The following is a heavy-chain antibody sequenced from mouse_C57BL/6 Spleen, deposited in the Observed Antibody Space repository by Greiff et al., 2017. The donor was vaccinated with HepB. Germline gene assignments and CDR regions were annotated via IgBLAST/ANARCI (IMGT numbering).Heavy chain of an antibody. J-gene: IGHJ4*01. CDR1: GYSFTGYY. D-gene: IGHD1-1*01. V-gene: IGHV1-42*01. Sequence: VQLKQSGPELVKPGASVKISCKASGYSFTGYYMNWVKQSPEKSLEWIGEINPSTGGTTYNQKFKAKATLTVDKSSSTAYMQLKSLTSEDSAVYYCARRYYGSSPYAMGYWGQGTSVTVSS. CDR2: INPSTGGT. CDR3: ARRYYGSSPYAMGY.